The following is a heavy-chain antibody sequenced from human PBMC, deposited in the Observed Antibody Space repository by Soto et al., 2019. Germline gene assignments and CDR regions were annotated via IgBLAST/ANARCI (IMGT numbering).Heavy chain of an antibody. V-gene: IGHV4-39*01. CDR3: ARSTYYYDISGYYRHFDY. Sequence: PSETLSLTCAVSGGSISSGGYYWGWIRQPPGRGLEWIGSIYYSGSTYYNPSLKSRVTISVDTSKNQFSLKLSSVTAADTAVYYCARSTYYYDISGYYRHFDYWGQGTLFPVSP. J-gene: IGHJ4*02. D-gene: IGHD3-22*01. CDR2: IYYSGST. CDR1: GGSISSGGYY.